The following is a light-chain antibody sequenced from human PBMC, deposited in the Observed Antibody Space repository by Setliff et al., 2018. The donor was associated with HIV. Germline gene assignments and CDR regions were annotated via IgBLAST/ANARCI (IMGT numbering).Light chain of an antibody. Sequence: LTQPASVSGSPGQSITISCTGTSIDVGGYNYVSWYQQHPGRAPKLLIFEVSDRPSGISNRFSASKSDNTASLTISRLQAEDEADYYCSSFTSSGTQVFGTGTKVTV. V-gene: IGLV2-14*01. CDR2: EVS. CDR3: SSFTSSGTQV. J-gene: IGLJ1*01. CDR1: SIDVGGYNY.